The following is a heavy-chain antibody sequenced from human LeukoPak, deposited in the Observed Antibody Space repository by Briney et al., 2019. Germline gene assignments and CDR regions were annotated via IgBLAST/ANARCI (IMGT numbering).Heavy chain of an antibody. J-gene: IGHJ6*02. CDR2: IKQDGSEK. Sequence: GGSLRLSCAASEFTFSRYWMSWVRQAPGKGLEWVANIKQDGSEKHYVDSVKGRFTISRDNAKNSLFLQMNSLRAEDTAVYYCARDTAGMDVWGQGTTVTVSS. CDR3: ARDTAGMDV. V-gene: IGHV3-7*03. CDR1: EFTFSRYW.